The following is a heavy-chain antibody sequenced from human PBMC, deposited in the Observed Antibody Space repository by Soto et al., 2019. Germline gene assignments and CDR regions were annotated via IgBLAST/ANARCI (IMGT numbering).Heavy chain of an antibody. CDR2: FDPEDGER. Sequence: ASVKVSCKVSGYTLSELSIHWVRQAPGKGLEWMGGFDPEDGERIYAQKFQGRVTMTEDTSTDTAYMELSSLRSEDTAVYYCAMRADGWFDPWGQGTLVTVSS. CDR1: GYTLSELS. CDR3: AMRADGWFDP. J-gene: IGHJ5*02. V-gene: IGHV1-24*01.